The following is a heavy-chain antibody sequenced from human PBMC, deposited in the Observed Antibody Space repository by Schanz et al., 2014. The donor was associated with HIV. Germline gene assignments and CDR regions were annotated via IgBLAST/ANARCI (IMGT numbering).Heavy chain of an antibody. D-gene: IGHD5-12*01. CDR1: GFTFRRHG. CDR3: ATSQGIMVATDFDY. CDR2: IWYDGSNT. V-gene: IGHV3-33*08. Sequence: QVQLVESGGGVVQPGASLRVSCAASGFTFRRHGMHWVRQAPGKGLEWVACIWYDGSNTHYADSVKGRLTISRDDSKNTVYLQMNSLRAEDTAVYYCATSQGIMVATDFDYWGQGTLVTVSS. J-gene: IGHJ4*02.